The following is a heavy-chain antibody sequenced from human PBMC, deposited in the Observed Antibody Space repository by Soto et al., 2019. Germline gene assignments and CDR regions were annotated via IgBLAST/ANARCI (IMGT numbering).Heavy chain of an antibody. Sequence: GGSLRLSCAASGFTFSSYSMNWVRQAPGKGLEWVSSISSSSSYIYYADSVKGRFTISRDNAKNSLYLQMNSLRAEDTAVYYCARALASYSSGWYSDHGVDYWGQGTLVTVSS. CDR1: GFTFSSYS. D-gene: IGHD6-19*01. J-gene: IGHJ4*02. CDR2: ISSSSSYI. V-gene: IGHV3-21*01. CDR3: ARALASYSSGWYSDHGVDY.